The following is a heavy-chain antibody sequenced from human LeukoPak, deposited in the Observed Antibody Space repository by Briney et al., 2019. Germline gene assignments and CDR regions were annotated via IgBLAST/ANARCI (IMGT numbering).Heavy chain of an antibody. CDR1: GGTFSSYA. CDR3: ARDLVDGYPTVGGYFDY. J-gene: IGHJ4*02. CDR2: IIPIFGTA. D-gene: IGHD4-23*01. V-gene: IGHV1-69*13. Sequence: ASVKVSCKASGGTFSSYAISWVRQAPGQGLEWMGGIIPIFGTANYAQKFQGRVTITADESTSTAYMELSSLRSEDTAVYYCARDLVDGYPTVGGYFDYWGQGTLVTVSS.